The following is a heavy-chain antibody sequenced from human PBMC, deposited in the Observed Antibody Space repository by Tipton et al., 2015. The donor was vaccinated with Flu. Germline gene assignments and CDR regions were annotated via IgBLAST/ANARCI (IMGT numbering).Heavy chain of an antibody. CDR1: GGSITNYY. Sequence: TLSLTCSVSGGSITNYYWSWIRQPPGKGLEWIGYIYSSGSTTYNPSLKSRVSMSADTSKNQFSLKLISVTAADTAVYYCARSSSAYDYVWGGSYYFDFWGQGTLVTVSS. D-gene: IGHD3-16*01. CDR2: IYSSGST. CDR3: ARSSSAYDYVWGGSYYFDF. V-gene: IGHV4-59*12. J-gene: IGHJ4*02.